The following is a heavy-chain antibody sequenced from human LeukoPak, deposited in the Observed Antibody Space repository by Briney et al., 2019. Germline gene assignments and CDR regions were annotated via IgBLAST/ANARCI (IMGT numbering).Heavy chain of an antibody. V-gene: IGHV1-18*01. CDR2: ISAYNGNT. D-gene: IGHD6-6*01. CDR3: ARDRPGIAARYFDY. J-gene: IGHJ4*02. Sequence: ASVTVSCTASGYTFTSYGISWVRQAPGQGLEWMGWISAYNGNTNYAQKLQGRVTMTTDTSTSTAYMELRSLRSDDTAVYYCARDRPGIAARYFDYWGQGTLVTVSS. CDR1: GYTFTSYG.